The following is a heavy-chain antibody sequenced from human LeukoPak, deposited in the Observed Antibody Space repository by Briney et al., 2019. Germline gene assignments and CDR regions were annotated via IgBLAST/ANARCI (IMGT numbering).Heavy chain of an antibody. CDR2: MSYDGSNK. CDR1: GFTLSDFG. D-gene: IGHD3/OR15-3a*01. Sequence: GRSLRLSCAASGFTLSDFGMHWVRQPPGKGLEWVTFMSYDGSNKQYVDSVKGRFTISRDDSKNTLYLQMNSLKAEDTAVYYCAKGWTSIKYDSWGQGTLVTVSS. J-gene: IGHJ4*02. CDR3: AKGWTSIKYDS. V-gene: IGHV3-30*18.